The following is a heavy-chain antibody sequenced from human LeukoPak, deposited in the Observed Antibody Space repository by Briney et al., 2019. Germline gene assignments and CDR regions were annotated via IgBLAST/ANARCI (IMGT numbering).Heavy chain of an antibody. V-gene: IGHV3-30*18. D-gene: IGHD3-22*01. Sequence: GRSLRLSCAASGFTFTSYGMHWVRQAPGKGLEWVAVISNDGRNKYYADSVRGRFTISRDNSKTTLYLQMNSLRAEDTAVYYCAKGPDDSNGYYYCHFDYWGQGTLVTVSP. J-gene: IGHJ4*02. CDR2: ISNDGRNK. CDR1: GFTFTSYG. CDR3: AKGPDDSNGYYYCHFDY.